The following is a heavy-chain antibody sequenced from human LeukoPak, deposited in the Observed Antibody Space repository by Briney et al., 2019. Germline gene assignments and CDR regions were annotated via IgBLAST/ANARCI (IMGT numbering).Heavy chain of an antibody. V-gene: IGHV3-30*04. CDR1: GFTFSTYA. Sequence: GGSLRLSCAASGFTFSTYALHWVRQAPGRGLEWVAVISYDGTNKYFADSVKGRFTISRDNSENTLYLQMNSLRTEDTALYYCARDDYFGVLAYWGQGTLVTVPS. D-gene: IGHD3-3*01. J-gene: IGHJ4*02. CDR2: ISYDGTNK. CDR3: ARDDYFGVLAY.